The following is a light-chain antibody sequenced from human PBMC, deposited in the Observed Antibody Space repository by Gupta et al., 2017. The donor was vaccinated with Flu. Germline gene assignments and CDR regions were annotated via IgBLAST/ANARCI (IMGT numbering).Light chain of an antibody. J-gene: IGKJ1*01. V-gene: IGKV3-20*01. Sequence: SPGERATLSCRASQSVSSSYLDWYQQKPGQAPRLLIYGASSRATGIPDRFSGSGSGTDFTLTISRLEPEDFAVYYCQQYGSSPPWTFGQGTKVEIK. CDR3: QQYGSSPPWT. CDR2: GAS. CDR1: QSVSSSY.